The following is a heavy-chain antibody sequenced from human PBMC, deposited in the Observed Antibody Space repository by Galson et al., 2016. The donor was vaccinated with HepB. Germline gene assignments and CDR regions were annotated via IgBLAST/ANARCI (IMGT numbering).Heavy chain of an antibody. CDR2: INPNGGGT. J-gene: IGHJ4*02. CDR1: GYTFTNYY. V-gene: IGHV1-46*03. CDR3: ARGFNTMRNPVDY. Sequence: SVKVSCKASGYTFTNYYIHWVRQAPGQGLEWMGIINPNGGGTSYAQTFQGRVTMTNDTSKSIVFMELSNLRSEDTAVYFCARGFNTMRNPVDYWGQGTLVAVSS. D-gene: IGHD3-10*01.